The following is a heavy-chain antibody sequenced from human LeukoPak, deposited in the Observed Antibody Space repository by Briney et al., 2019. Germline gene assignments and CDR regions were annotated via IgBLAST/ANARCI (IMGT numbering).Heavy chain of an antibody. CDR3: ARQKWEQQGRDYYFNGLDV. V-gene: IGHV4-4*02. Sequence: SETLSLTCSVSIGSISSSKWWSWVRQSPVKGLEWIGEIYLYGTTNYNPSFTSRVAMSVDRSRNQFSLKLTSVTAADTAVYYCARQKWEQQGRDYYFNGLDVWGPGTTVIVSS. CDR2: IYLYGTT. J-gene: IGHJ6*02. CDR1: IGSISSSKW. D-gene: IGHD1/OR15-1a*01.